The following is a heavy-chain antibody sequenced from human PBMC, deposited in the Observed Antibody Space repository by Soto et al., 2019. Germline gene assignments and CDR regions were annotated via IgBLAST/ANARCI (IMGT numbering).Heavy chain of an antibody. CDR3: ARELGPTDSVRLDV. J-gene: IGHJ6*02. D-gene: IGHD3-10*02. CDR2: INPDKDDR. V-gene: IGHV1-18*04. Sequence: QVQLVQSGAEVKKPGASVKVSCKASGYKFINYFISWVRQAPGQGLEWMGWINPDKDDRKYAEKFQGRVTMTTDTFTSTAYMELGNLRFDDTAVYYCARELGPTDSVRLDVWGQGTTVTISS. CDR1: GYKFINYF.